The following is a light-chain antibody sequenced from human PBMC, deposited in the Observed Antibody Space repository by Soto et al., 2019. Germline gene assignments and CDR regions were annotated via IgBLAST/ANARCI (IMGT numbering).Light chain of an antibody. CDR3: QSYASSLTVV. Sequence: QSVLTQPPSVSGAPGQRVTISCTGSSSNIGAGYDVHWYQQLPGTAPKLLIYGNSNRPSGVPDRFSGSKSGTSASLAITGLQAEDEADYYCQSYASSLTVVFGGGTKLTLL. V-gene: IGLV1-40*01. J-gene: IGLJ2*01. CDR1: SSNIGAGYD. CDR2: GNS.